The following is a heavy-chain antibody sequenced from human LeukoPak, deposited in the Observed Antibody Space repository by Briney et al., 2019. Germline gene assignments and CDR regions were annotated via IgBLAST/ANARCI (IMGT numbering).Heavy chain of an antibody. CDR1: GYTFTSYV. V-gene: IGHV7-4-1*02. J-gene: IGHJ4*02. CDR2: INTNTGNP. CDR3: ARSILYVWGSYHVFDY. D-gene: IGHD3-16*02. Sequence: ASVKVSCKASGYTFTSYVMNWVRQAPGQGLEWMGWINTNTGNPTYAQGFTGRFVFSLDTSVSTAYLQISSLKAEDAAVYYCARSILYVWGSYHVFDYWGQGTLVTVSS.